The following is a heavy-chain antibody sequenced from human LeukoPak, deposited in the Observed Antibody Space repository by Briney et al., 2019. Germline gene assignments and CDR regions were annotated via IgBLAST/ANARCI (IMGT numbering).Heavy chain of an antibody. CDR2: INPSGGDT. Sequence: GASVKVSCKASVYTFTNYYMHWGRQAPGQGLEWMGIINPSGGDTSYAQKFQGRLTMTRDTSTNTVYMELTSLRSEDTAVYYCAREVMDNLRFDYWGQGTLVTVSS. CDR1: VYTFTNYY. CDR3: AREVMDNLRFDY. V-gene: IGHV1-46*01. D-gene: IGHD1-14*01. J-gene: IGHJ4*02.